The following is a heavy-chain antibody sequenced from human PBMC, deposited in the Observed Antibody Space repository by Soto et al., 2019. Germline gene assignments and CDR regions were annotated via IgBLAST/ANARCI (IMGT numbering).Heavy chain of an antibody. CDR3: ARGCITRVREVHYYYYVGLDV. CDR2: IIPIFGTA. J-gene: IGHJ6*02. V-gene: IGHV1-69*06. D-gene: IGHD3-10*01. Sequence: GASVKVSCKASGGTFSSYAISWVRQAPGQGLEWMGGIIPIFGTANYAQKFQGRVTITADKSTSTAYMELSSLRSEDTAVYYCARGCITRVREVHYYYYVGLDVWGQGTTVTVSS. CDR1: GGTFSSYA.